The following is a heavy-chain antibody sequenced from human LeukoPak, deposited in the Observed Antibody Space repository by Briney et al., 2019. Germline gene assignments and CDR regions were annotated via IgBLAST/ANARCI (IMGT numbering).Heavy chain of an antibody. V-gene: IGHV3-74*01. CDR3: ARDLPISDSSGFYLDY. J-gene: IGHJ4*02. CDR1: GFIFSSKW. CDR2: IDNGGSYT. Sequence: GGSLRLSCAASGFIFSSKWIHWVRQAPGKGLEWVSRIDNGGSYTSYADSVKGRFTISRDNAKNTLYLQMNSLRAEDTAVYYCARDLPISDSSGFYLDYWGQGTVVTVSS. D-gene: IGHD3-22*01.